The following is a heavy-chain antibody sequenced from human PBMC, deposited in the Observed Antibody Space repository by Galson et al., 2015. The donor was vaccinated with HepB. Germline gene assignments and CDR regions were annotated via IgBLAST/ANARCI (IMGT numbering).Heavy chain of an antibody. J-gene: IGHJ4*02. Sequence: SVKVSCKASGYTFTSYYMHWVRQAPGQGLEWMGIINPSGGSTDYAQKFRGRLTMTRDTSTSTVFMELSSLRSEDTAVYHCARGVLLWDGPDYWGQGTLVTVSS. CDR1: GYTFTSYY. CDR3: ARGVLLWDGPDY. V-gene: IGHV1-46*01. CDR2: INPSGGST. D-gene: IGHD3-10*01.